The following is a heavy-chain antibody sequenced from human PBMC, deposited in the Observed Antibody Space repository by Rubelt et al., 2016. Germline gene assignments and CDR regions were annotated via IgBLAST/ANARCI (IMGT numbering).Heavy chain of an antibody. Sequence: QVQLQESGPGLVKPSETLSLTCTVSGGSISSYYWSWIRQPPGKGLEWIGYFYYSGSTNYNPSLKSRVTISVDTSKNQCSLKLSSVTAADTAVYYCAGGITIFGVASGYFDYWGQGTLVTVSS. CDR3: AGGITIFGVASGYFDY. CDR1: GGSISSYY. V-gene: IGHV4-59*01. J-gene: IGHJ4*02. D-gene: IGHD3-3*01. CDR2: FYYSGST.